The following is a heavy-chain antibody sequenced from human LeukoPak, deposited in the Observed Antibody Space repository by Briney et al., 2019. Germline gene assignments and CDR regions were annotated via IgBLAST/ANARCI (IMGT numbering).Heavy chain of an antibody. J-gene: IGHJ4*02. CDR3: ARDLSLGTFDY. CDR2: ISSRSIYI. CDR1: GFTFSNYA. V-gene: IGHV3-21*01. D-gene: IGHD7-27*01. Sequence: GGSLRLSCAASGFTFSNYAMNWVRQAPGKGLEWVSFISSRSIYIYYADSVKGRFTISRDNTKNSLYLQMNGLRAEDTAVYYCARDLSLGTFDYWGQGTLVTVSS.